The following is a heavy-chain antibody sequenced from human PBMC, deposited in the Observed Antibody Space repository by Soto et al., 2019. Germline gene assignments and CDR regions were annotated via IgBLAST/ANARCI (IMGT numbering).Heavy chain of an antibody. Sequence: EVQLVESGGGLVQPGGSLRLSCAASGFTVSSNYMSWVRQAPGKGLEWVSLIQSGGSTYYADSVKGRLTISRDNSNNTLFLQMNRLSAEDTAVYDCERDDVHCSGGRCYGVPMDVWGTGTTVTVSS. CDR1: GFTVSSNY. D-gene: IGHD2-15*01. CDR2: IQSGGST. V-gene: IGHV3-66*01. J-gene: IGHJ6*03. CDR3: ERDDVHCSGGRCYGVPMDV.